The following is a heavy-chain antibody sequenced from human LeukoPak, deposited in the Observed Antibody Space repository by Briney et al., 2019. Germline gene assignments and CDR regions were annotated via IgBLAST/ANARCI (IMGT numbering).Heavy chain of an antibody. CDR2: IRYDGSNR. Sequence: GGSLRLSCAASGFTFTSYGMHWVRQAPGKGLEGVAFIRYDGSNRNYADSVKGRFTISRDNSRNTLYLQMNSLRAEDTAVYYCAKGGYSYDSSGHNYFDYWGQGTLVTVSS. V-gene: IGHV3-30*02. J-gene: IGHJ4*02. CDR3: AKGGYSYDSSGHNYFDY. D-gene: IGHD3-22*01. CDR1: GFTFTSYG.